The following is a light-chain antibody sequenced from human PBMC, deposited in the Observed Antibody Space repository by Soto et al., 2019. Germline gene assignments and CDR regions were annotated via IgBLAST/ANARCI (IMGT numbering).Light chain of an antibody. V-gene: IGKV1-5*01. J-gene: IGKJ1*01. CDR1: QSISSW. Sequence: DIQLTQSPAALSASVGDRVTLTCRASQSISSWLAWYQQKPGQAPKLLIYDASSMESGVPSRFSGSGSGTEFTLTISSLQPDDYATYYCQHYNSYSEAFGQGTKVDIK. CDR2: DAS. CDR3: QHYNSYSEA.